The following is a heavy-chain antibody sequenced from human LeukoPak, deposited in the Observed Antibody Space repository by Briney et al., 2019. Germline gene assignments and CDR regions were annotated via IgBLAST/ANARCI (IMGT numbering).Heavy chain of an antibody. V-gene: IGHV3-73*01. CDR2: IRSKANSYAT. CDR1: GFTFSSYS. Sequence: QSGGSLRLSCAASGFTFSSYSMNWVRQASGKGLEWVGRIRSKANSYATAYAASVKGRFTISRDDSKNTAYLQMNSLKTEDTAVYYCTRHLESVRNWGQGTLVTVSS. D-gene: IGHD2-8*01. CDR3: TRHLESVRN. J-gene: IGHJ4*02.